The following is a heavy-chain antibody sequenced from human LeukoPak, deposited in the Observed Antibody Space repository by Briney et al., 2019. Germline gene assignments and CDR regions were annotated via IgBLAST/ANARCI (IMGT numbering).Heavy chain of an antibody. J-gene: IGHJ6*04. CDR1: GGSISSYY. Sequence: SETLSLTCTVSGGSISSYYWSWIRQPPGKGLEWIGYIYYSGSTDYNPSLKSRATISVDTSKNQFSLKLSSVTAADTAVYYCARETYYYGSGSYSQRMDVWGKGTTVTVSS. CDR2: IYYSGST. D-gene: IGHD3-10*01. V-gene: IGHV4-59*01. CDR3: ARETYYYGSGSYSQRMDV.